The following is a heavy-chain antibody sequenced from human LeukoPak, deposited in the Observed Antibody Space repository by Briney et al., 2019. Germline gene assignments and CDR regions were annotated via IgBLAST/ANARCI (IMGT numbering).Heavy chain of an antibody. CDR1: GFTFTSYV. Sequence: GGSLRLSCAASGFTFTSYVMSWVRQAPGKGLEWVSAISGSGGSTYYADSVKGRFTISSDNSKNTLYLQMNSPRAEDTAVYYCAKRGAEVGATVAPGDYWGQGTLVTVSS. D-gene: IGHD1-26*01. CDR3: AKRGAEVGATVAPGDY. V-gene: IGHV3-23*01. J-gene: IGHJ4*02. CDR2: ISGSGGST.